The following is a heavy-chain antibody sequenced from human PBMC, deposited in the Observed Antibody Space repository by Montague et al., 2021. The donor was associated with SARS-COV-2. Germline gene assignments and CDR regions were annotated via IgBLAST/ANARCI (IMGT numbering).Heavy chain of an antibody. CDR1: GASISTGSDY. Sequence: ETLSLTCTVSGASISTGSDYWTWIRQRPGRGLEWIGNFYYSGGSTYNPSPKSRVTISADTSKNLFSLTLKSVTASDTAVYYCARDRGDIYGGNSAWFDPWGQGTLVTVSS. V-gene: IGHV4-61*03. CDR3: ARDRGDIYGGNSAWFDP. D-gene: IGHD4-23*01. J-gene: IGHJ5*02. CDR2: FYYSGGS.